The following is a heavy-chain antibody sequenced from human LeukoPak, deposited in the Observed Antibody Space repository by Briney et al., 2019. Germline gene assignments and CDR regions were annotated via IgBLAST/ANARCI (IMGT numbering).Heavy chain of an antibody. J-gene: IGHJ6*03. CDR3: AREWSGSSWLERIEAGVYYYYYMDV. Sequence: GESLRLSCATSGFTFTTYWMSWVRQPPGKGLEWVANIKQDGTEKYYVDSVKGRFTISRDNAKNSLYLQMNSLRAEDTAVYYCAREWSGSSWLERIEAGVYYYYYMDVWGKGTTVTVSS. CDR2: IKQDGTEK. D-gene: IGHD6-13*01. V-gene: IGHV3-7*01. CDR1: GFTFTTYW.